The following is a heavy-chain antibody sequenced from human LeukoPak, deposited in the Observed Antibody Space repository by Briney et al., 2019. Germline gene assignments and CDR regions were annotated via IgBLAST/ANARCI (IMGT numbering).Heavy chain of an antibody. V-gene: IGHV4-31*03. CDR2: IYYSGST. D-gene: IGHD1-1*01. CDR1: GGSISSGGYY. J-gene: IGHJ4*02. Sequence: SETLSLTCTVSGGSISSGGYYWSWIRQHPGKGLEWIGYIYYSGSTYYNPSLKSRVTISVDTSKNQFSLKLSSVTAADTAVYYCARRSGMEERGYFDYWGQGTLVTVSS. CDR3: ARRSGMEERGYFDY.